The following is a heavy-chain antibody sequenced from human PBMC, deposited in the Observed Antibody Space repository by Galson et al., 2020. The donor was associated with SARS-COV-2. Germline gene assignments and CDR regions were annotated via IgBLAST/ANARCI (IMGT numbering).Heavy chain of an antibody. D-gene: IGHD1-26*01. CDR2: IYFSGTT. CDR1: GGSIRRDY. V-gene: IGHV4-59*01. CDR3: ARGGSYVRNWFDP. J-gene: IGHJ5*02. Sequence: ASATLSLTCSVSGGSIRRDYWSWIRQPPGKRLERIGHIYFSGTTKYNPSLKSRVAISVDTSKNQFSLTLTSVSAADTAVYYCARGGSYVRNWFDPWGQGTLVTVSS.